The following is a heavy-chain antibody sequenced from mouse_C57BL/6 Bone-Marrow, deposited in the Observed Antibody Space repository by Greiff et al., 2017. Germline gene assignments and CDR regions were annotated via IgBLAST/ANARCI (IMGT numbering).Heavy chain of an antibody. CDR3: ARLRYRLGRDAMDY. Sequence: QVQLQQPGAELVRPGTSVKLSCKASGYTFTSYWMHWVKQRPGQGLEWIGVIDPSDSYTNYNQKFKGKATLTVDTSSSTAYMQLSSLTSEDSAVYYCARLRYRLGRDAMDYWGQGTSVTVSS. V-gene: IGHV1-59*01. CDR1: GYTFTSYW. J-gene: IGHJ4*01. D-gene: IGHD4-1*01. CDR2: IDPSDSYT.